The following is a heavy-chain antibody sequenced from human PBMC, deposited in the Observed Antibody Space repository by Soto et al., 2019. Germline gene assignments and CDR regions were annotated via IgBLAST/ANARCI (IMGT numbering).Heavy chain of an antibody. CDR3: ARLTRTGYYYYYGMEV. V-gene: IGHV1-8*01. CDR1: GYTFTSYD. CDR2: MNPNSGNT. J-gene: IGHJ6*02. D-gene: IGHD4-17*01. Sequence: ASVKVSCKASGYTFTSYDINWVRLATGQGLEWMGWMNPNSGNTGYAQKFQGRVTMTRNTSISTAYMELSSLKASDTAMYYCARLTRTGYYYYYGMEVWGQGTTVTVSS.